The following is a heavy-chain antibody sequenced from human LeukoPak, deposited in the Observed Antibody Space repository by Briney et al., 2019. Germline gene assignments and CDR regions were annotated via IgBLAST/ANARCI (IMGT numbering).Heavy chain of an antibody. V-gene: IGHV4-59*01. Sequence: SETLSLTCTVSGDSISNYYWTWIRQPPGKGLEWIGYIHHSGYTNYNPSLKSRVTISVDTSKNQFSLKLSSVTAADTAVYYCARGRGYYGPYYFDYWGQGTLVTVSS. J-gene: IGHJ4*02. CDR3: ARGRGYYGPYYFDY. CDR2: IHHSGYT. D-gene: IGHD3-10*01. CDR1: GDSISNYY.